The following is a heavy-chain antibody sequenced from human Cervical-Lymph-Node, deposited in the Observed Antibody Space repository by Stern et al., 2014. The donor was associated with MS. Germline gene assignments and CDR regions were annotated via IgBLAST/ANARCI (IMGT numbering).Heavy chain of an antibody. CDR3: ARGGRGVGLEY. V-gene: IGHV3-30-3*01. CDR2: VPYDGTQR. D-gene: IGHD3-10*01. CDR1: GFTFSTYA. J-gene: IGHJ4*02. Sequence: VQLVESGGGVVQPGRSLSLSCVVSGFTFSTYAMHWVRQAPGKGLEWVAFVPYDGTQRNSTDSVKARFTISRDNSKNTLYLHMNSLRDEDTAVYFCARGGRGVGLEYWGQGALVTVSS.